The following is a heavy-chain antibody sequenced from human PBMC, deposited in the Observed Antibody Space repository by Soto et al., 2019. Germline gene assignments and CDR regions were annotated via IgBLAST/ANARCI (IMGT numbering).Heavy chain of an antibody. CDR3: AKVESSSWYEGYFDY. CDR2: ISGSGGST. Sequence: PGGSLRLSCAASGFTFSSYAMSWVRQAPGKGLEWVSAISGSGGSTYYADSVKGRFTISRDNSKNTLYLQMNSLRAEDTAVYYCAKVESSSWYEGYFDYWGQGTLVTVSS. D-gene: IGHD6-13*01. V-gene: IGHV3-23*01. J-gene: IGHJ4*02. CDR1: GFTFSSYA.